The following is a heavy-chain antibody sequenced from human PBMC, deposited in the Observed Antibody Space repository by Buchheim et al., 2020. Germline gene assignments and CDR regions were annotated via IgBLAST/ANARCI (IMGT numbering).Heavy chain of an antibody. J-gene: IGHJ3*02. CDR2: IKQDGSEK. CDR1: GFTFTSYL. D-gene: IGHD3-10*01. V-gene: IGHV3-7*01. Sequence: EVQLVESGGGLVQPGGSLRLSCAASGFTFTSYLMSWVRQAPGKGLEWVANIKQDGSEKYYVDSVKGRFTISRDNAKNSLYLQMHSLRAEDTAVYYCAGQIWFGEFDAFDIWGQGT. CDR3: AGQIWFGEFDAFDI.